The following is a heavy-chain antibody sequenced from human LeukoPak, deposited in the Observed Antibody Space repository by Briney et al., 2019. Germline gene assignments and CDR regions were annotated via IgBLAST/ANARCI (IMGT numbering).Heavy chain of an antibody. Sequence: SETLSLTCTVSGGSISSYYRSWIRQPPGKGLEWIGYIYYSGSTNYNPSLKSRVTISVDTSKNQFSLKLSSVTAADTAVYYCARGGPAVLSWGQGTLVTVSS. D-gene: IGHD2-8*01. CDR2: IYYSGST. J-gene: IGHJ5*02. CDR1: GGSISSYY. V-gene: IGHV4-59*01. CDR3: ARGGPAVLS.